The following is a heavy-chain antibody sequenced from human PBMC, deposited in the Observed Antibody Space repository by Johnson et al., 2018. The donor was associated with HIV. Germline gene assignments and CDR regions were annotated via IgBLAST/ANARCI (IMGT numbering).Heavy chain of an antibody. V-gene: IGHV3-30*03. CDR3: ARDRGAGSSGAFDI. J-gene: IGHJ3*02. D-gene: IGHD6-6*01. Sequence: QVQLVESGGGVVQPGRSLRLSCAASGFTFSSYGMHWVRQAPGKGLEWVAVISYDGTNKYYADSVKGRFTISRDNSKNTLYLQMNSLRAEDTAVYYCARDRGAGSSGAFDIWGQGTIVTVSS. CDR1: GFTFSSYG. CDR2: ISYDGTNK.